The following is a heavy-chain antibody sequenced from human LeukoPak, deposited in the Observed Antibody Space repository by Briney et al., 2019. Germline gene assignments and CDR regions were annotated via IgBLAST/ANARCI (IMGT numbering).Heavy chain of an antibody. CDR1: GGSISSYY. D-gene: IGHD4-17*01. Sequence: PSETLSLTCTVSGGSISSYYWSWIRQPPGKGLEWIGYIYYSGSTNYNPSLKSRVTISVDTSKNQFSLKLSSVTAADTAVYYCASATVTTGHYFGYWGQGTLVTVSS. V-gene: IGHV4-59*08. J-gene: IGHJ4*02. CDR2: IYYSGST. CDR3: ASATVTTGHYFGY.